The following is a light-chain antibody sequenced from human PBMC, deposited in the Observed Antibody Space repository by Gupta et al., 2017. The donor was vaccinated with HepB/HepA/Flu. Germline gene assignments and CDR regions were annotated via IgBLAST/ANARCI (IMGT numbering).Light chain of an antibody. V-gene: IGLV3-1*01. J-gene: IGLJ2*01. CDR2: EDT. CDR1: KLGNKY. Sequence: SYELTQLPSVSVSPGQTAGITCPGDKLGNKYACWYRQKPGQSPVLVIYEDTKRPSGIPERFSGSNSGNTATLTISGTQAMDEADYYCQAWDSSTVIFGGGTKLTVL. CDR3: QAWDSSTVI.